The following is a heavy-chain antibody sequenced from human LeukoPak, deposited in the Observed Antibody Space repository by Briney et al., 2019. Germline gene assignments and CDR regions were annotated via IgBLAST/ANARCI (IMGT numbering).Heavy chain of an antibody. V-gene: IGHV3-74*01. CDR1: GLPFSGYW. CDR3: ARPFSGYNYGSFDF. CDR2: INSDGSST. D-gene: IGHD5-18*01. J-gene: IGHJ4*02. Sequence: PGGSLRLSCAASGLPFSGYWMHWVRQDPGKGLVWVSRINSDGSSTNYADSVKGRFTISRDNAKNTLHLQMDSLRAEDTAVYYCARPFSGYNYGSFDFWGQGTLVTVSS.